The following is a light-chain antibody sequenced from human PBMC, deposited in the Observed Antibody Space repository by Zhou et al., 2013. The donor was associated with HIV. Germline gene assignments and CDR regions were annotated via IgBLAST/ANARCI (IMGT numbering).Light chain of an antibody. V-gene: IGLV1-44*01. CDR1: RSNIGSNL. CDR3: QSYDSSLSVSYV. Sequence: QSVLTQPPSASGTPGQRVTISCSGSRSNIGSNLVNWYQQLPGTAPKLLIYRNDQRPSGVPDRFSGSKSGTSVSLAISGLQAEDEADYYCQSYDSSLSVSYVFGTGTKVTVL. J-gene: IGLJ1*01. CDR2: RND.